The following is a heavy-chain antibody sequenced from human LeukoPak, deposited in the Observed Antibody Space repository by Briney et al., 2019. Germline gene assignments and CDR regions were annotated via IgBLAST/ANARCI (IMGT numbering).Heavy chain of an antibody. CDR1: GGSFSGYY. CDR3: ARSTITIFGVVIIWDY. Sequence: SETLSLTCAVYGGSFSGYYWSWIRQPPGKGLEWIGEINHSGSTNYNPSLKSRVTISVDTSKNQFSLKLSSVTAADTAVYYCARSTITIFGVVIIWDYWGQGTLVTVSS. D-gene: IGHD3-3*01. J-gene: IGHJ4*02. V-gene: IGHV4-34*01. CDR2: INHSGST.